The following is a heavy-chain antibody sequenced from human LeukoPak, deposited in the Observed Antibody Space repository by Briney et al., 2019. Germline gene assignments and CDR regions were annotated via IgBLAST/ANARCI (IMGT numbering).Heavy chain of an antibody. D-gene: IGHD3-10*01. Sequence: GGSLRLSCAASGFTFSSYAISWVRQAPGQGLEWMGGIIPIFGTANYAQKFQGRVTITADESTSTAYMELSSLRSEDTAVYYCARDSMVRGGAYYYYYMDVWGKGTTVTISS. V-gene: IGHV1-69*01. CDR1: GFTFSSYA. CDR3: ARDSMVRGGAYYYYYMDV. CDR2: IIPIFGTA. J-gene: IGHJ6*03.